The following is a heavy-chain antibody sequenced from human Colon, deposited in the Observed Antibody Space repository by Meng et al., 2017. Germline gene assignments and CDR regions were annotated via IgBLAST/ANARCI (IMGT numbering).Heavy chain of an antibody. Sequence: QVQLVPSGAEEQKPGASETVTCKASGYTLYIHWVRLRPGEGLEWMGRINPRTGDTKSAQSFQGRVTMTRDTSTTTFSMDLRSLTTDDSAIYFCARESADGGSFDLWGQGTLVTVSS. CDR1: GYTLY. D-gene: IGHD2-15*01. V-gene: IGHV1-2*06. J-gene: IGHJ4*02. CDR3: ARESADGGSFDL. CDR2: INPRTGDT.